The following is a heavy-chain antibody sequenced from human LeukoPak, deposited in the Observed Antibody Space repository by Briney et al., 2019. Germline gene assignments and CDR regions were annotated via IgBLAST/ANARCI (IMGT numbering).Heavy chain of an antibody. Sequence: GASVKLSCKVSGYTLIDYYMHWVRQAPGHGLESMGWLNPKSGGTNYAQNFQGRVTMTRDTIINTAYMELSRLRSDDTAVYYCARNDWNDPWFDPWGQGTLVTASS. CDR1: GYTLIDYY. CDR3: ARNDWNDPWFDP. CDR2: LNPKSGGT. J-gene: IGHJ5*02. D-gene: IGHD1-1*01. V-gene: IGHV1-2*02.